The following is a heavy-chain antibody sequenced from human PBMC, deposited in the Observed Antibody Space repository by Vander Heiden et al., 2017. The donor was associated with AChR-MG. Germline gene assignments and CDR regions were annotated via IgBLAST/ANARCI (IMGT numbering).Heavy chain of an antibody. V-gene: IGHV4-30-4*01. CDR2: IYYSGST. CDR1: GGSISSGDYY. Sequence: QVQLQESGPGLVKPSQTLSLTCTVSGGSISSGDYYRSWIRQPPGKGLEWIGYIYYSGSTYYNPSLKSRVTISVDTSKNQFSLKLSSVTAADTAVYYCARGTGGGYYDYIWGSYRSFDPWGQGTLVTVSS. CDR3: ARGTGGGYYDYIWGSYRSFDP. J-gene: IGHJ5*02. D-gene: IGHD3-16*02.